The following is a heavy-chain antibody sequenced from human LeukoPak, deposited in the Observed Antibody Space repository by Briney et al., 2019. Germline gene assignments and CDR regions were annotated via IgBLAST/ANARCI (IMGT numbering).Heavy chain of an antibody. CDR1: GFTFSSYW. CDR3: AKGGGYEAQYYYYYLDV. V-gene: IGHV3-7*01. D-gene: IGHD5-12*01. J-gene: IGHJ6*03. Sequence: GGSLRLSCAASGFTFSSYWMSWVRQAPGKGLEWVANTKQDGSEKYYVDSVKGRFTISRDNAKNSLYLQKNSLRAEDTAVYYCAKGGGYEAQYYYYYLDVWGKGTTVTISS. CDR2: TKQDGSEK.